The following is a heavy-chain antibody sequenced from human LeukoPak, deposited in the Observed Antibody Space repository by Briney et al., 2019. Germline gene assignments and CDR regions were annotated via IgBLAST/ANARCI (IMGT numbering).Heavy chain of an antibody. CDR1: GFTFSSYA. CDR2: ISYDGSNK. Sequence: GGSLRLSCAASGFTFSSYAMHWVRQAPGKGLEWVAVISYDGSNKYYADSVKGRFTISRDNSKNTLYLQMNSLRAEDTAVYYCARESARRALDIWGQGTMVTVSS. CDR3: ARESARRALDI. J-gene: IGHJ3*02. V-gene: IGHV3-30-3*01.